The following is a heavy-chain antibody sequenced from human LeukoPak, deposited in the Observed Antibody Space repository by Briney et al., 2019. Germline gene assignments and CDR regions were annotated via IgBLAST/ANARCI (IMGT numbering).Heavy chain of an antibody. CDR3: AKILTTVTTRNAFDI. CDR1: GFTFSSYA. V-gene: IGHV3-23*01. Sequence: PGGSLRLSCAASGFTFSSYAMSWVRQPPGKGREWVSAISGSGGSTYYADSVKGRFTISRDNSKNTLYLQMNSLRAEDTAVYYCAKILTTVTTRNAFDIWGQGTMVTVSS. CDR2: ISGSGGST. J-gene: IGHJ3*02. D-gene: IGHD4-17*01.